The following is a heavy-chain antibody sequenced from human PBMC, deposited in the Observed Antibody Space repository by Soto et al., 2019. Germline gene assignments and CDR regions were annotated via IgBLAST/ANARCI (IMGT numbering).Heavy chain of an antibody. D-gene: IGHD3-3*01. J-gene: IGHJ6*02. V-gene: IGHV4-39*01. CDR3: AIPYYDFWSGFYYYGMDV. CDR2: IYYSGST. CDR1: GGSISSSSYY. Sequence: SETLSLTCTVSGGSISSSSYYWGWIRQPPGKGLEWIGSIYYSGSTYYNPSLKSRVTISVDTSKNQFSLKLSSVTAADTAVYDCAIPYYDFWSGFYYYGMDVWGQGTTVT.